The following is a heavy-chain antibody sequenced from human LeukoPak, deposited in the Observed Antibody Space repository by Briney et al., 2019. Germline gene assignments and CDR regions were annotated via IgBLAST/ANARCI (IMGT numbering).Heavy chain of an antibody. V-gene: IGHV4-30-4*07. CDR3: ARNTRRWFGPGGY. D-gene: IGHD3-10*01. J-gene: IGHJ4*02. CDR2: IYYSGST. Sequence: SQTLSLTCAVSGGSISSGGYSWSWIRQPPGKGLEWIGYIYYSGSTYYNPSLKSRATITVDTSKNQFSLKLSSVTAADTAAYYCARNTRRWFGPGGYWGQGTLVTVSS. CDR1: GGSISSGGYS.